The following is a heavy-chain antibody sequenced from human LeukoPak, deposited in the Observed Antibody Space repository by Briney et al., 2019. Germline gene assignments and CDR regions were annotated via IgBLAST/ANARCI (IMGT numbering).Heavy chain of an antibody. CDR3: ARSGGLRDY. CDR1: GVSISSSNSY. J-gene: IGHJ4*02. CDR2: IYYSGNT. D-gene: IGHD2-15*01. V-gene: IGHV4-39*07. Sequence: SETLSLTCTVSGVSISSSNSYWGWIRQPPGKGLEWIGSIYYSGNTYYNASLKSQVSISIDTSKNQFSLKLSSVTAADTAVYYCARSGGLRDYWGQGTLVTVSS.